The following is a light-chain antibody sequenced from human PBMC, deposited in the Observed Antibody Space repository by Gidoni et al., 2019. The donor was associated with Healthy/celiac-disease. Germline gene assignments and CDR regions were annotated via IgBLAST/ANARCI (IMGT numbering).Light chain of an antibody. Sequence: QSVLPQPPSLSGAPGQRVTISCTGSSSNIGAGYDVHWYQQLPGTAPKLLIYGNSNRPSGVPDRFSGSKSGTSASLAITGLQAEDEADYYCQSYDSSLSGSLFGGGTKLTVL. CDR1: SSNIGAGYD. V-gene: IGLV1-40*01. CDR2: GNS. CDR3: QSYDSSLSGSL. J-gene: IGLJ2*01.